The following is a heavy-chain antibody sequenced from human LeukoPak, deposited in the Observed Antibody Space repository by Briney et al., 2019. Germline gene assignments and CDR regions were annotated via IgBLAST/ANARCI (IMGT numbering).Heavy chain of an antibody. D-gene: IGHD3-22*01. CDR3: ARRPYSDTSGRLSDV. Sequence: SGGSLRLSCAASGFAFSSYNMNWVRQAPGKGLEWISYIGSSGSPTHYADSVRGRFTISRDNAKNPLYLQMNSLRDDDTALYYCARRPYSDTSGRLSDVWGQGTTVTVSS. V-gene: IGHV3-48*02. J-gene: IGHJ6*02. CDR1: GFAFSSYN. CDR2: IGSSGSPT.